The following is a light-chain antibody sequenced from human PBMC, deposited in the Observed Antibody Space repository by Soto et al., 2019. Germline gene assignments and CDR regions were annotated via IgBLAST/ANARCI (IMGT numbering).Light chain of an antibody. J-gene: IGKJ4*01. CDR3: MQARQAPPT. CDR1: QSLLRSDGYSS. Sequence: DIVMTQSPGSLPVTPGESAFISCRSSQSLLRSDGYSSLDWYRQKSGQSPQLLIHLGSIRAPGVPVRFSGSGSGSDFTLKITRVEADDVGIYYCMQARQAPPTFGGGTRVEVK. V-gene: IGKV2-28*01. CDR2: LGS.